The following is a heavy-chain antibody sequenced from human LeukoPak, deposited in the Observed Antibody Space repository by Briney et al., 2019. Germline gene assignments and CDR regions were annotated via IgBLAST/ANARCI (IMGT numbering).Heavy chain of an antibody. CDR3: ASGLNSRSTSC. D-gene: IGHD6-13*01. V-gene: IGHV1-2*02. CDR2: VSPDSGGT. CDR1: GYRFTDYY. J-gene: IGHJ4*02. Sequence: ASVKVSCKASGYRFTDYYVHWVRQAPGQGHDWMGRVSPDSGGTNYAQKFQGRVTMTTDTTISTAYMELSRLRSDDTAVYYCASGLNSRSTSCWGQGTRVTVSS.